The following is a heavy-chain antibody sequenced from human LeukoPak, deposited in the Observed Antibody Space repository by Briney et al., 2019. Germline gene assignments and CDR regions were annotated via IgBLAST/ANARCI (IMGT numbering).Heavy chain of an antibody. Sequence: GGSLRLSCAASGFTFSDYYMSWIRQAPGKGLEWVSYISSSGSTIYCADSVKGRFTISRDNAKNSLYLQMNSLRAEDTAVYYCAREAPHTSYSSGWYPNWFDPWGQGTLVTVSS. CDR2: ISSSGSTI. D-gene: IGHD6-19*01. CDR1: GFTFSDYY. J-gene: IGHJ5*02. V-gene: IGHV3-11*01. CDR3: AREAPHTSYSSGWYPNWFDP.